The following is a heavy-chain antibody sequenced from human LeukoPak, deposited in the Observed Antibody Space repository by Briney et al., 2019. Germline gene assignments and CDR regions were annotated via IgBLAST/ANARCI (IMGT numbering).Heavy chain of an antibody. V-gene: IGHV1-46*01. J-gene: IGHJ4*02. CDR1: GYTFTSYY. CDR2: INPSDGST. Sequence: ASVKVSCKASGYTFTSYYMHWVRQAPGQGLEWMGIINPSDGSTSYAQKFQGRVTMTRDTSTSTVYMELSSLRSEDTAVYYCARAQETYYYDSSGLDYWGQGTLVTVSS. D-gene: IGHD3-22*01. CDR3: ARAQETYYYDSSGLDY.